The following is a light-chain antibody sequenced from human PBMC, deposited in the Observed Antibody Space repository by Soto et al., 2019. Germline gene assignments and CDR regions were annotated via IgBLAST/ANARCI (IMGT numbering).Light chain of an antibody. CDR3: QQYYTYPWT. CDR2: AAS. J-gene: IGKJ1*01. Sequence: AIRMTQSPSSFSASTGDRVTITCRASQGISSYLAWYQQKPGKAPKLLIYAASTLQSGVPSRFSGGGSGTHFTLIIDSLQSEDFATYFCQQYYTYPWTFGQGSKVEIK. CDR1: QGISSY. V-gene: IGKV1-8*01.